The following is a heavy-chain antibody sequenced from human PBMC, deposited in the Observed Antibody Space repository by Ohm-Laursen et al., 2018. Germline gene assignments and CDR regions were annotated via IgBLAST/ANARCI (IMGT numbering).Heavy chain of an antibody. D-gene: IGHD6-19*01. V-gene: IGHV3-49*04. J-gene: IGHJ3*02. CDR3: TLIAVAGYDAFDI. CDR1: GFTFGDYA. Sequence: LRLSCAASGFTFGDYAMSWVRQAPGKGLEWVGFIRSKAYGGTTEYAASVKGRFTISRDDSKSIAYLQMNSLKTEDTAVYYCTLIAVAGYDAFDIWGQGTMVTVSS. CDR2: IRSKAYGGTT.